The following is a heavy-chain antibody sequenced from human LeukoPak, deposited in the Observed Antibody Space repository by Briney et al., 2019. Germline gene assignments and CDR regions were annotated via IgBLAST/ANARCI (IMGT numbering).Heavy chain of an antibody. D-gene: IGHD2-21*01. J-gene: IGHJ3*02. Sequence: SVKVSCKASGFTFTSSAMQWVRQARGQRLEWIGWIVVGSGNTNYAQNFQGRVTITRDMSTSTAYMELSSLRSEDTAVYYCAANTPRVVREDAFDIWGQGTMVTVSS. V-gene: IGHV1-58*02. CDR2: IVVGSGNT. CDR1: GFTFTSSA. CDR3: AANTPRVVREDAFDI.